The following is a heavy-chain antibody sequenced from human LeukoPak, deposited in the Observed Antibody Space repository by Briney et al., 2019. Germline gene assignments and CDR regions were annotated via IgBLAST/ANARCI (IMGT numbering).Heavy chain of an antibody. CDR1: GGSFSTYY. V-gene: IGHV4-59*01. CDR2: INYSGST. D-gene: IGHD3-10*01. CDR3: ARSIEPGLGEAAVY. J-gene: IGHJ4*02. Sequence: PSETLSLTCTVSGGSFSTYYWSWIRQPPGKGLEWIGYINYSGSTTYTPSLKSRVTISVDTSKSQFSLKLSSVTAADTAVYYCARSIEPGLGEAAVYWGQGTLVTVSS.